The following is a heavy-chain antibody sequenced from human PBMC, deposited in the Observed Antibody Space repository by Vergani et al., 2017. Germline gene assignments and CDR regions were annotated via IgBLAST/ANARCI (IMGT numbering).Heavy chain of an antibody. Sequence: QVQLVQSGAEVKKPGASVKVSCKASGYTFTVYYIHWVRQAPGQGLEWMGWINPNSGTTNYAQKLQGRVTMTTDTSTSTAYMELRSLRSDDTAVYYCARDSLAGFLDYWGQGTLVTVSS. J-gene: IGHJ4*02. V-gene: IGHV1-2*02. CDR3: ARDSLAGFLDY. CDR1: GYTFTVYY. D-gene: IGHD3-9*01. CDR2: INPNSGTT.